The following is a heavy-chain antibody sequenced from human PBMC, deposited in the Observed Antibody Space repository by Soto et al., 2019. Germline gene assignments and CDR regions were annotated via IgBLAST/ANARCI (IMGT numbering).Heavy chain of an antibody. CDR2: INHSGST. D-gene: IGHD6-19*01. J-gene: IGHJ4*02. Sequence: SETLSLTCAVYGGSFSGYYWSWIRQPPGKGLEWIGEINHSGSTNYNPSLKSRVTISVDTSKNQFSLKLSSVTAADTAVYYCARGGGSGWYYFDYWGRGTLVTVSS. CDR3: ARGGGSGWYYFDY. V-gene: IGHV4-34*01. CDR1: GGSFSGYY.